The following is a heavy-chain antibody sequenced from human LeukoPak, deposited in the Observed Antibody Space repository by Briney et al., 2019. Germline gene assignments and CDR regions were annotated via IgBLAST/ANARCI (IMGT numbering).Heavy chain of an antibody. CDR3: ATIAAAADY. D-gene: IGHD6-13*01. CDR2: ISSSSSTI. V-gene: IGHV3-48*02. CDR1: GFTFSSYR. J-gene: IGHJ4*02. Sequence: GGSLRLSCAASGFTFSSYRMNWVRQAPGKGLEWVSYISSSSSTIYYADSVKGRFTISRDNAKNSVYLQMNSLRDEDTAVYYCATIAAAADYWGQGTLVTVSS.